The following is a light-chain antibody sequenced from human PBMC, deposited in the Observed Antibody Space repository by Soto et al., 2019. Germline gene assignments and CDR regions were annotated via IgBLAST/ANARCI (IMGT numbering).Light chain of an antibody. V-gene: IGKV1-33*01. Sequence: DIQLTQSPSSLSASVGDTVTITCQASQDITNYLNWYQQKSGRAPKLLIYDASNLETGVPSRFSGSGSGTDLTFTISSLQPEDIGTYYCQQYDDLPTFGQGTRLEIK. CDR2: DAS. CDR3: QQYDDLPT. CDR1: QDITNY. J-gene: IGKJ5*01.